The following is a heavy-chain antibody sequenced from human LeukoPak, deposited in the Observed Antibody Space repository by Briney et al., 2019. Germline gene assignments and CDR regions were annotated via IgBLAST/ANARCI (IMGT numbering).Heavy chain of an antibody. CDR2: ISWNSGSI. CDR3: AKVSYHYDSSGYFFDY. CDR1: GFTFDDYA. J-gene: IGHJ4*02. D-gene: IGHD3-22*01. Sequence: GGSLRLSCAASGFTFDDYAMHWVRRAPGKGLEWVSGISWNSGSIGYADSVKGRFTISRDNAKNSLYLQMNSLRAEDTALYYCAKVSYHYDSSGYFFDYWGQGTLVTVSS. V-gene: IGHV3-9*01.